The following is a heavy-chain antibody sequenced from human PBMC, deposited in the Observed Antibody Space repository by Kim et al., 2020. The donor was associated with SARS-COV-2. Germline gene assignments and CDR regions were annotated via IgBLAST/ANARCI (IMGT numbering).Heavy chain of an antibody. CDR2: IIPIFGTA. CDR1: GGTFSSYA. V-gene: IGHV1-69*13. D-gene: IGHD5-12*01. CDR3: ARDWRDGYNRGEGSKYYFDY. J-gene: IGHJ4*02. Sequence: SVKVSCKASGGTFSSYAISWVRQAPGQGLEWMGGIIPIFGTANYAQKFQGRVTITADESTSTAYMELSSLRSEDTAVYYCARDWRDGYNRGEGSKYYFDYWGQGTLVTVSS.